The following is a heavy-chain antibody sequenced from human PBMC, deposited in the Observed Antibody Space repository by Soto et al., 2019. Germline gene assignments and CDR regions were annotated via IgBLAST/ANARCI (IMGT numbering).Heavy chain of an antibody. CDR2: INAGNGNT. J-gene: IGHJ4*02. D-gene: IGHD5-18*01. V-gene: IGHV1-3*01. CDR3: ARDASEGYSYGLPYVTPVYFDY. CDR1: GYTFTSYA. Sequence: ASVKVSCKXSGYTFTSYAMHWVRQAPGQRLEWTGWINAGNGNTKYSQKFQGRVTITRDTSASTAYMELSSLRSEDTAVYYCARDASEGYSYGLPYVTPVYFDYWGQGTLVTVSS.